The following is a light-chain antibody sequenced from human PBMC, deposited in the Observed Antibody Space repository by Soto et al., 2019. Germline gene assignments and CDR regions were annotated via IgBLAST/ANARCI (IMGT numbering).Light chain of an antibody. Sequence: QSALTQPASVSGSPGQSITISCTGTSSDIGAYNSVSWYQQYPGRAPKLMIYEVSNRPSGVSARFSASKSGNTASLTISGLQAEDEADYYCNSRGGSRPYYVFGTRTKVTVL. V-gene: IGLV2-14*01. J-gene: IGLJ1*01. CDR3: NSRGGSRPYYV. CDR1: SSDIGAYNS. CDR2: EVS.